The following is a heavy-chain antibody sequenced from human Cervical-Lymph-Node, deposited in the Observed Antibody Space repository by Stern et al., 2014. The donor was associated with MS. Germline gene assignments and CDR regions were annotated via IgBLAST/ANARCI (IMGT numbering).Heavy chain of an antibody. Sequence: QVQLQQWGAGLLKPSETLSLTCAVYGGSFSGYYWSWIRQPPGKGLEWIGDIHHSGSTNSNPSLKSRVTISVDTSKNQFSLKLSSVTAADTAVYYCARGVGATKPFDYWGQGTLVTVSS. J-gene: IGHJ4*02. CDR3: ARGVGATKPFDY. D-gene: IGHD1-26*01. CDR2: IHHSGST. V-gene: IGHV4-34*01. CDR1: GGSFSGYY.